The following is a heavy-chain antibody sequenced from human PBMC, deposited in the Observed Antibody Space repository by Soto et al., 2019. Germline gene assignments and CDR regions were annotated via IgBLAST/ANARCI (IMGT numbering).Heavy chain of an antibody. V-gene: IGHV4-30-4*01. D-gene: IGHD3-10*01. Sequence: PSGTLSLTCTVSGGSISSGVYYWSWIRQPPGKGLEWIGYFYYSGSAYYSPSLKSRVTISLDTSKNQFSLKLSSVTAADTAVYYCARGHITMVRGAANWFDPWGQGSLVTVSS. CDR1: GGSISSGVYY. CDR3: ARGHITMVRGAANWFDP. CDR2: FYYSGSA. J-gene: IGHJ5*02.